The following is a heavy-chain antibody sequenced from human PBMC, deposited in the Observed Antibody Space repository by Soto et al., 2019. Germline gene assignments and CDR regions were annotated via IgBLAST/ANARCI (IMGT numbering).Heavy chain of an antibody. D-gene: IGHD6-13*01. Sequence: QVQLVQSGAEVKKPGSSVKVSCKASGGTFSSYTISWVRQAPGQGLEWMGRIIPILGIANYAQKFQGRVTMTADKSASTAYMERRSLRSEDTAVYYCAGGGRIAAAGSWFDPWGQGTLVTVSS. J-gene: IGHJ5*02. V-gene: IGHV1-69*02. CDR2: IIPILGIA. CDR3: AGGGRIAAAGSWFDP. CDR1: GGTFSSYT.